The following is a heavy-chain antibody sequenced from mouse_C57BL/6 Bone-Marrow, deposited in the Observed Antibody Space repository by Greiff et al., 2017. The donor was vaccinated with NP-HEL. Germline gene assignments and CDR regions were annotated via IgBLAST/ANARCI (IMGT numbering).Heavy chain of an antibody. J-gene: IGHJ4*01. V-gene: IGHV5-4*01. CDR3: ARENYYGYYAMDY. Sequence: DVMLVESGGGLVKPGGSLKLSCAASGFTFSSYAMSWVRQTPEKRLEWVATISDGGSYTYYPDNVKGRFTISRDNAKNNLYLQLSHLKSEDTAMYDCARENYYGYYAMDYWGQGTSVTVSS. CDR1: GFTFSSYA. D-gene: IGHD1-1*01. CDR2: ISDGGSYT.